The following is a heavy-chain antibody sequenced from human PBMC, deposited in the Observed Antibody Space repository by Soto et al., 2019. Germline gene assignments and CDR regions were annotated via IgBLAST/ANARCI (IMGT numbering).Heavy chain of an antibody. Sequence: TLSLTCTVSGGSISSGGYYWSWIRQHPGKGLEWIGYIYYSGSTYYNPSLKSRVTISVDTSKNQFSLKLSSVTAADTAVYYCARVCTRFGGGTPGGDIWGQGTMVTVS. V-gene: IGHV4-31*03. J-gene: IGHJ3*02. CDR2: IYYSGST. CDR3: ARVCTRFGGGTPGGDI. D-gene: IGHD3-3*01. CDR1: GGSISSGGYY.